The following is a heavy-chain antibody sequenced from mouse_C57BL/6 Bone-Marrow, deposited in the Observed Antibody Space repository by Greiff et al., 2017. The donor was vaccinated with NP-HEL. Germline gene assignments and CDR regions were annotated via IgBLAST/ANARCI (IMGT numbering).Heavy chain of an antibody. J-gene: IGHJ2*01. V-gene: IGHV1-81*01. CDR1: GYTFTSYG. CDR2: IYPRSGNT. Sequence: VQGVESGAELARPGASVKLSCKASGYTFTSYGISWVKQRTGQGLEWIGEIYPRSGNTYYNEKFKGKATLTADKSSSTAYMELRSLTSEDSAVYFCARGKGWVYDYWGQGTTLTVSS. CDR3: ARGKGWVYDY. D-gene: IGHD3-3*01.